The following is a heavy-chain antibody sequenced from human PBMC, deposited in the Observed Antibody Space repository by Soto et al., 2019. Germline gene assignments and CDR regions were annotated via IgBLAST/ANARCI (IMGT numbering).Heavy chain of an antibody. V-gene: IGHV1-69*13. Sequence: ASVKVSCKASGGTFSSYAISWVRQAPGQGLEWMGGIIPIFGTANYAQKFQGRVTITADESTSTAYMELSSLRSEDTAVYYCARDPGGAAAGTLDPWGQGTLVTVS. CDR1: GGTFSSYA. J-gene: IGHJ5*02. CDR2: IIPIFGTA. D-gene: IGHD6-13*01. CDR3: ARDPGGAAAGTLDP.